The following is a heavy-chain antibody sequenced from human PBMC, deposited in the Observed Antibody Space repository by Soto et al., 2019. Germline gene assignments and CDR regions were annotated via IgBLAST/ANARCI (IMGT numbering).Heavy chain of an antibody. CDR1: GGSISSGGYY. D-gene: IGHD6-6*01. V-gene: IGHV4-61*08. CDR3: ARMGSSVRIDY. J-gene: IGHJ4*02. Sequence: PSETLSLTCTVSGGSISSGGYYWSWIRQHPGKGLEWIGYIYYSGSTNYNPSLKSRVTISVDTSKNQFSLKLSSVTAADTAVYYCARMGSSVRIDYWGQGTLVTVSS. CDR2: IYYSGST.